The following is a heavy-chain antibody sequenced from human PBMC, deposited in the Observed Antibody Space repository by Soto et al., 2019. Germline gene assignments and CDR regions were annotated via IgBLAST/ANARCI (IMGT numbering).Heavy chain of an antibody. CDR1: GGSITSYF. CDR3: ARASSSWYIPQNNWFDP. CDR2: IYYSGGT. Sequence: PSETLSLTCTVSGGSITSYFWSWIRQPPGRGLEWIGYIYYSGGTNYNPSLKSRVSFSVDTSKNQFSLKLSSVTAADTAVYYCARASSSWYIPQNNWFDPWGQGTLVTVSS. D-gene: IGHD6-13*01. J-gene: IGHJ5*02. V-gene: IGHV4-59*01.